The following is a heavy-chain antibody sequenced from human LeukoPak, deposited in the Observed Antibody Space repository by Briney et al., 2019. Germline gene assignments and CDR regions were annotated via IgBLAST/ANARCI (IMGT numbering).Heavy chain of an antibody. Sequence: QAGGSLRLSCAASGFTFSSYGMHWVRQAPGKGLEWVAVIWYDGSNKYYADSVKGRFTISRDNSKNTLYLQMNSLRAEDTAVYYCARGRGLLYYFDYWGQGTLVTVSS. V-gene: IGHV3-33*01. CDR3: ARGRGLLYYFDY. D-gene: IGHD3-16*01. CDR1: GFTFSSYG. CDR2: IWYDGSNK. J-gene: IGHJ4*02.